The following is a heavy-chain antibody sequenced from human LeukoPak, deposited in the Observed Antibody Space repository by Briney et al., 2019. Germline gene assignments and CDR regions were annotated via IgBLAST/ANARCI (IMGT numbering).Heavy chain of an antibody. CDR1: GFTFRNYA. CDR2: IAATSGST. V-gene: IGHV3-23*01. J-gene: IGHJ4*02. D-gene: IGHD2-2*01. CDR3: ANHLACGSTSCPPFDD. Sequence: PGGSLRLSCAASGFTFRNYAMNWVRQAPGKGLEWVSSIAATSGSTYYADSMKGRFTISRDNSKNSLYLQMNSLRAEDTAVYYCANHLACGSTSCPPFDDWGQGTLVTVSS.